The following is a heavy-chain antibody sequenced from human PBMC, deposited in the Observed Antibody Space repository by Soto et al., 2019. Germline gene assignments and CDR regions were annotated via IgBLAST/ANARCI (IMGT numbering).Heavy chain of an antibody. Sequence: EVQLVESGGGLVQPGGSLKLSCAASGFTFSGSAMHWVRQASGKGLEWVGRIRSKANSYATAYAASVKGRFTISRDDSKNTAYLQMNSLKTEDTAVYYCTRAGTTVVTPGYDYWGQGTLVTVSS. CDR2: IRSKANSYAT. CDR3: TRAGTTVVTPGYDY. J-gene: IGHJ4*02. D-gene: IGHD4-17*01. V-gene: IGHV3-73*02. CDR1: GFTFSGSA.